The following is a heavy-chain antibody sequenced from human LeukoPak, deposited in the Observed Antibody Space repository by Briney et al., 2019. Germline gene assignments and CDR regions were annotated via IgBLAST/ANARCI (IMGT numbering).Heavy chain of an antibody. CDR3: ARDLSTAFAWYFDL. CDR1: GGSISSYY. J-gene: IGHJ2*01. V-gene: IGHV4-4*07. CDR2: IYTSGST. Sequence: SETLSLTCTVSGGSISSYYWSWIRQPAGKGLEWIGRIYTSGSTNYNPSLKSRVTISVDTSKNQFSLKLSSVTAADTAVYYCARDLSTAFAWYFDLWGRGTLVTVSS. D-gene: IGHD2/OR15-2a*01.